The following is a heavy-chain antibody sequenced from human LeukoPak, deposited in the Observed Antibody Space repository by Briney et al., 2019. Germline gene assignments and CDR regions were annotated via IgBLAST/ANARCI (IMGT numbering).Heavy chain of an antibody. D-gene: IGHD2-2*01. J-gene: IGHJ4*02. CDR2: INHSGST. V-gene: IGHV4-34*01. Sequence: SETLSLTCAVYGGSFSSYYWSWIRQPPGKGLEWIGEINHSGSTNYNPSLKSRVTISVDTSKNQFSLTLTSVTAADTAVYYCATTVTRGSTTYYFDYWGQGTLVTVSS. CDR3: ATTVTRGSTTYYFDY. CDR1: GGSFSSYY.